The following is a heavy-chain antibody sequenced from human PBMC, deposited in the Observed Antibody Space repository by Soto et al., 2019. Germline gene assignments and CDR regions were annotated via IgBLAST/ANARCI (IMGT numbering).Heavy chain of an antibody. V-gene: IGHV3-23*01. D-gene: IGHD2-2*02. CDR1: GFTFSSYA. J-gene: IGHJ4*02. CDR2: ISGGDGST. CDR3: AKVGGTSHPPIPVDC. Sequence: EVQLLESGGGLVQPGGSLRLSCAASGFTFSSYAMSWVRQAPGKGLEWVSTISGGDGSTYYADSVKGRFTISRDNSKNTLYLQMTILRADDTAVYYCAKVGGTSHPPIPVDCWGQGTLVTVSS.